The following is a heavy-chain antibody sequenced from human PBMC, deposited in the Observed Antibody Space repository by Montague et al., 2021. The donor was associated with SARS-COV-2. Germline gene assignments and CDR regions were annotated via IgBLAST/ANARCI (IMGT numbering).Heavy chain of an antibody. D-gene: IGHD6-19*01. CDR2: IYYRGST. J-gene: IGHJ4*02. V-gene: IGHV4-39*01. Sequence: SETLSLTCTVSGGSISSSSYYWAWIRQPPGKGLEWIGSIYYRGSTNYNPSPKSRVFISVDTSKNQLSLTLTSVTAADTAVYYCATQEDPSGWIPGPFDFWGQGTLLSVSS. CDR1: GGSISSSSYY. CDR3: ATQEDPSGWIPGPFDF.